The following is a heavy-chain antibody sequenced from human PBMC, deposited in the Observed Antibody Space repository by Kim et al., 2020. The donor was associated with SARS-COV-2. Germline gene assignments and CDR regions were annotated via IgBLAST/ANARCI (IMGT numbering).Heavy chain of an antibody. CDR3: ARWGGGFHDSSGYYQSTPHYYYYGMDV. D-gene: IGHD3-22*01. V-gene: IGHV4-4*02. Sequence: SETLSLTCAVSGGSISSSNWWSWVRQPPGKGLEWIGEIYHSGSTNYNPSLKSRVTISVDKSKNQFSLKLSSVTAADTAVYYCARWGGGFHDSSGYYQSTPHYYYYGMDVWGQGTTVTVSS. J-gene: IGHJ6*02. CDR1: GGSISSSNW. CDR2: IYHSGST.